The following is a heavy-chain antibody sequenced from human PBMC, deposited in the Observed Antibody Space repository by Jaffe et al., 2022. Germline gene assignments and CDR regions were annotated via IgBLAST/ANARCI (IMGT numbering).Heavy chain of an antibody. CDR2: IIPIFGTA. V-gene: IGHV1-69*01. CDR1: GGTFSSYA. J-gene: IGHJ6*03. CDR3: ARTLRVEAVAGTGERYYYYMDV. D-gene: IGHD6-19*01. Sequence: QVQLVQSGAEVKKPGSSVKVSCKASGGTFSSYAISWVRQAPGQGLEWMGGIIPIFGTANYAQKFQGRVTITADESTSTAYMELSSLRSEDTAVYYCARTLRVEAVAGTGERYYYYMDVWGKGTTVTVSS.